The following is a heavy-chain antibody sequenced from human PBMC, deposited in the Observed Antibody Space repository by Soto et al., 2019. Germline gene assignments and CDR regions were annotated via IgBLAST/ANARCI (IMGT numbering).Heavy chain of an antibody. D-gene: IGHD3-10*01. J-gene: IGHJ4*02. CDR1: GYTFTSNG. CDR3: ARDRANYFDY. V-gene: IGHV1-18*01. Sequence: QVQLVQSGAEVKKPGASVKVSCKASGYTFTSNGIIWVRQAPGQGLEWMGWINTYNGNTNYAQKLQGRVTMTTDPSTNTAHMEQRSLRSDDTAVEYSARDRANYFDYGGQGTVVTVSS. CDR2: INTYNGNT.